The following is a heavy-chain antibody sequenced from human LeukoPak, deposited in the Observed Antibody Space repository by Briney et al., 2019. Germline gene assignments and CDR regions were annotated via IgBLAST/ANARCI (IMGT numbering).Heavy chain of an antibody. CDR1: GFTFSAYG. D-gene: IGHD4-17*01. CDR2: IWYDGNNK. CDR3: ARDGGDTVTSPFDY. J-gene: IGHJ4*02. V-gene: IGHV3-33*01. Sequence: GGSLLLSCASSGFTFSAYGMHWVRQAPGKGLEWVAVIWYDGNNKYYADSVKGRFTISRDNSKNPLYLQMNSLRAEDTAVYYCARDGGDTVTSPFDYWGQGTLVTVSS.